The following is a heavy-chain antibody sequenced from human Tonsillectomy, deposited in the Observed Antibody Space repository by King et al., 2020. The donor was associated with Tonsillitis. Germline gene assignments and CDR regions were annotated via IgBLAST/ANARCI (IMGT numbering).Heavy chain of an antibody. V-gene: IGHV3-23*04. CDR2: ISGGGGST. CDR1: GFTFSSYA. Sequence: VQLVESGGGLVQPGGSLRVSCAASGFTFSSYAMSWVRQAPGKGLEWVSLISGGGGSTYYADSVKGRFTISRDNSKNTLYLQMNSLRVEDTAVYSCAKDPTYYKTTYYFDYWRQGPLVTVSS. D-gene: IGHD3-10*01. CDR3: AKDPTYYKTTYYFDY. J-gene: IGHJ4*02.